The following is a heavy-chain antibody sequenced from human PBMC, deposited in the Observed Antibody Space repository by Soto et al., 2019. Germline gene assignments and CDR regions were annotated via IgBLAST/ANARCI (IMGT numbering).Heavy chain of an antibody. J-gene: IGHJ6*03. Sequence: GGSLRLSCAASGFTFSSYWMSWVRQAPGKGLEWMANIKQDGSEKYYVDSVKGRFTISRDNAKNSVYLQMNSLRAEETAVYYCARDALYCSGGSCYGYYYYYMDVWGKGTTVTVSS. CDR3: ARDALYCSGGSCYGYYYYYMDV. CDR2: IKQDGSEK. CDR1: GFTFSSYW. V-gene: IGHV3-7*01. D-gene: IGHD2-15*01.